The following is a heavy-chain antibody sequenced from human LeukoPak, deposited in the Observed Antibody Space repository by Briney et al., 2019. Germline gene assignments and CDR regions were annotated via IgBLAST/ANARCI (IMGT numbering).Heavy chain of an antibody. CDR1: GFTFSSYA. CDR3: ARVLRAAAVDY. Sequence: PGGSLRLSCAASGFTFSSYAMSWVRQAPGKGLEWVSSISSSSSYIYYADSVKGRFTISRDNAKNSLYLQMNSLRAEDTAVYYCARVLRAAAVDYWGPGTLVTVSS. V-gene: IGHV3-21*01. CDR2: ISSSSSYI. D-gene: IGHD6-13*01. J-gene: IGHJ4*02.